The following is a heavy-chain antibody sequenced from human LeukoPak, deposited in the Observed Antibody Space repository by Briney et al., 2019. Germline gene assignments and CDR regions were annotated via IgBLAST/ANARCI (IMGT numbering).Heavy chain of an antibody. CDR2: INHSGST. D-gene: IGHD3-16*01. J-gene: IGHJ3*01. V-gene: IGHV4-34*01. CDR1: GGSFSGYY. CDR3: ARELVYEPYMA. Sequence: SETLSLTCAVYGGSFSGYYWSWIRQPPGKGLEWIGEINHSGSTNYNPSLKSRVTIAVDTSKNQFYLKLISVTAADTAVYYCARELVYEPYMAWGQGTMVTVSS.